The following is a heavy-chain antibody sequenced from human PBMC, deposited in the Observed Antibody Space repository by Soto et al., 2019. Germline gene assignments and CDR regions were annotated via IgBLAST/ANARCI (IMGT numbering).Heavy chain of an antibody. V-gene: IGHV4-34*01. CDR3: ASSYYDFWSGSLFYGMDV. J-gene: IGHJ6*02. CDR2: INHSGST. CDR1: GGSFSGYY. Sequence: SETLSLTCAVYGGSFSGYYWSWIRQPPGKGLEWIGEINHSGSTNYNPSLKSRVTISVDTSKNQFSLKLSSVTAADTAVYYCASSYYDFWSGSLFYGMDVWRQRTTVTVSS. D-gene: IGHD3-3*01.